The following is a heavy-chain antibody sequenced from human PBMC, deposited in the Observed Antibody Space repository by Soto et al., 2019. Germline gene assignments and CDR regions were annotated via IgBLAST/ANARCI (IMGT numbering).Heavy chain of an antibody. J-gene: IGHJ2*01. D-gene: IGHD6-19*01. V-gene: IGHV1-24*01. CDR2: VDSEDGET. Sequence: QVQLVQSGAEVKKPGASVKVSCKVSAYTLTELSMHWVRQAPGKGLEWMGGVDSEDGETIYAKKIQGRVTMTEDTTTDTAYMELSSLRSDDTAVYYYATNLFGARSDWYWYFDLWGRGTLVTVSS. CDR3: ATNLFGARSDWYWYFDL. CDR1: AYTLTELS.